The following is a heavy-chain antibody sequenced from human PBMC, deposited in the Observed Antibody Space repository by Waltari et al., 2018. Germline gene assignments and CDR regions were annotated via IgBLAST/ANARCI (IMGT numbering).Heavy chain of an antibody. CDR1: GFIFSVYW. Sequence: EVQLVESGGTLVQPGGSLRPPCVVSGFIFSVYWMHWVRQAPGQGLVWLARINIDGSGTVYADSVKGRFTISRDNAKNTLYLQMNSLRADDTAVYYCARGVPDYSSLAYWGQGTLVTVSS. CDR3: ARGVPDYSSLAY. D-gene: IGHD4-4*01. CDR2: INIDGSGT. V-gene: IGHV3-74*01. J-gene: IGHJ4*02.